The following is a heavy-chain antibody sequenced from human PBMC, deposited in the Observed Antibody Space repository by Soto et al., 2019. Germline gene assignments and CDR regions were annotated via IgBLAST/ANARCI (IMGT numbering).Heavy chain of an antibody. CDR2: IIPVFGTT. D-gene: IGHD3-10*01. Sequence: QVQLVQSGAELKKPGSSVKVSCKASGDTFSGYPINWVRQAPGEGLEWMGRIIPVFGTTNDAQRFEGRVTFTADESTNTAYMEWRGLLSEDTAVYYCARDGGFGELKYWGPGNLVTVSS. J-gene: IGHJ4*02. CDR3: ARDGGFGELKY. CDR1: GDTFSGYP. V-gene: IGHV1-69*18.